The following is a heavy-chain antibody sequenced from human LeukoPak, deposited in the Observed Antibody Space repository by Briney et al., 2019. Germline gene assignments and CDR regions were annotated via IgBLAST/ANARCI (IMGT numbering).Heavy chain of an antibody. D-gene: IGHD3-9*01. CDR2: MHSDGST. J-gene: IGHJ1*01. CDR1: GFAVSSNY. CDR3: AIGGAYDILTGWKD. Sequence: GGSLRLSCAASGFAVSSNYMSWVRQPPGKGLEWVSVMHSDGSTYYADSVKGRFTISRDNAKNSLYLQMNSLRAEDTAVYYCAIGGAYDILTGWKDWGQGTLVTVSS. V-gene: IGHV3-53*01.